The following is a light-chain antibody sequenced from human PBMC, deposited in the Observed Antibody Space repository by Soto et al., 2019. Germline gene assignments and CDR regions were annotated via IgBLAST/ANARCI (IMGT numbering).Light chain of an antibody. CDR1: QSVSSY. CDR3: QHRMNWPLT. CDR2: DAS. Sequence: EIVLTQAPATLSLSPGARSTLSCRASQSVSSYLRCYQQKPGQPPRLLIYDASNRATGIQARFSGSGSETDFTLTISSLEPEDFAVYYCQHRMNWPLTFGQGTRLEIK. V-gene: IGKV3-11*01. J-gene: IGKJ5*01.